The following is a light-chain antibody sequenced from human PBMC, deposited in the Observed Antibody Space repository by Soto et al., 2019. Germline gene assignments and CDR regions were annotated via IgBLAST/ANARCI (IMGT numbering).Light chain of an antibody. CDR1: QGISSA. V-gene: IGKV1-13*02. Sequence: AIQLTQSPSSLSASVGDRVTITCRASQGISSALAWYQHQPGKAPRLLIYAASSLESGVPSRFSGSGSGTDFTLTISSLQPADFATYYCQQFNSYPFTFGPGTKLDVK. J-gene: IGKJ3*01. CDR3: QQFNSYPFT. CDR2: AAS.